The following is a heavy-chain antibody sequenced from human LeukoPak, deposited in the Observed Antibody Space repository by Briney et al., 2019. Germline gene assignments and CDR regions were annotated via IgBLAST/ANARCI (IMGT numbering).Heavy chain of an antibody. Sequence: ASVKVSCKASGYTSTSYDIHWVRQATGQGLEWMGWMNPNSGNTGYAQKFQGRVTMTRNTSISTAYMELSSLRSEDTAVYYCAREVLGSPFDILTDEDDYWGQGTLVTVSS. J-gene: IGHJ4*02. CDR3: AREVLGSPFDILTDEDDY. D-gene: IGHD3-9*01. CDR1: GYTSTSYD. CDR2: MNPNSGNT. V-gene: IGHV1-8*01.